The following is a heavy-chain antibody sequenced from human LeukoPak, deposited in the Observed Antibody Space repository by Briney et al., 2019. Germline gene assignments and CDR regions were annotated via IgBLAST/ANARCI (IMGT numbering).Heavy chain of an antibody. J-gene: IGHJ3*02. Sequence: PSETLSLTCTVSGGSLSSAGYYWSWIRQPPGKGLEWIAYVSYDGSTKYKPSLKNRVTISVDTSKNQFSLNLTSVTAADTAMYYCARGGRGSAAVVAPRSFDIWGQGTMVTVSS. D-gene: IGHD3-22*01. CDR1: GGSLSSAGYY. CDR2: VSYDGST. CDR3: ARGGRGSAAVVAPRSFDI. V-gene: IGHV4-61*08.